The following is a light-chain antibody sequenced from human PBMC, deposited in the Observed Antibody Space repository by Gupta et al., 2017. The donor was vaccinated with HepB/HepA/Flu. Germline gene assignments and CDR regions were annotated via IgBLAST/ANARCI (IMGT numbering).Light chain of an antibody. CDR3: CSSAGTYSWV. CDR1: SSDVGTHNL. Sequence: QPALPQPASVPGSPGQSITISCTGTSSDVGTHNLVSWYQQHPGKTPKLIIYEVNKWPSGVSNRFSGSKSCNTASLTISGLQAEDEADYYCCSSAGTYSWVFGGGTKLTVL. J-gene: IGLJ3*02. V-gene: IGLV2-23*02. CDR2: EVN.